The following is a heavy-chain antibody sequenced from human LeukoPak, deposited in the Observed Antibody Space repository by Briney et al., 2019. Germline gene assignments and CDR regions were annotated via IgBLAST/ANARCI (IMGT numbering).Heavy chain of an antibody. V-gene: IGHV4-4*07. D-gene: IGHD3-10*01. CDR2: IYTSGST. J-gene: IGHJ4*02. CDR1: GGSISSYY. CDR3: ARDTPMVRGPYYFDY. Sequence: SETLSLTCTVSGGSISSYYWSWIRQPAGKGLEWIGRIYTSGSTNYNSSLKSRVTMSVDTSKNQFSLKLSSVTAADTAVYYCARDTPMVRGPYYFDYWGQGTLVTVSS.